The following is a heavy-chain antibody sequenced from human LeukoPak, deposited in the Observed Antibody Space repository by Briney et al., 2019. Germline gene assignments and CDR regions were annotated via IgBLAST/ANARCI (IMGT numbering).Heavy chain of an antibody. CDR2: IIPIFGTA. CDR1: GGTFSSYA. CDR3: ARDLVYGHNWFDP. V-gene: IGHV1-69*05. D-gene: IGHD5/OR15-5a*01. J-gene: IGHJ5*02. Sequence: HGASVKVSCKASGGTFSSYAISWVRQAPGQGLEWMGGIIPIFGTANYAQKFQGRVTMTRNTSISTAYMELSSLRSEDTAVYYCARDLVYGHNWFDPWGQGTLVTVSS.